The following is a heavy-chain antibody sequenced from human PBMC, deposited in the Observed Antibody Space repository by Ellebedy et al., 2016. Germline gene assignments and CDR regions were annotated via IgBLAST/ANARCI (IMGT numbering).Heavy chain of an antibody. J-gene: IGHJ4*02. Sequence: SLKISCAASGFSFGDYAMHWVRQGPGKGLEWVSFISWDSGRIGYADSVKGRFTISRDSAKNSLYLQMNSLRPEDTAFYFCARGVGGYDAMDYWGQGSLVTVSS. CDR1: GFSFGDYA. D-gene: IGHD5-12*01. V-gene: IGHV3-9*01. CDR3: ARGVGGYDAMDY. CDR2: ISWDSGRI.